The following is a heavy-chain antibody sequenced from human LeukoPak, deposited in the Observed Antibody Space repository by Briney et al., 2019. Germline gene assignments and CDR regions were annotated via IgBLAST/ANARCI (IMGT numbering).Heavy chain of an antibody. D-gene: IGHD3-22*01. CDR1: GFTFSGAW. V-gene: IGHV3-7*01. Sequence: GGSLRLSCTASGFTFSGAWMTWVRRAPGKGLEWVANIRPDGSVIHYVDSVKGRFTISRDSAKNSLYLQMNSLRVEDTAVYYCARDDTHSDTSGSFYDAFDIWGQGTMVTVSS. CDR2: IRPDGSVI. J-gene: IGHJ3*02. CDR3: ARDDTHSDTSGSFYDAFDI.